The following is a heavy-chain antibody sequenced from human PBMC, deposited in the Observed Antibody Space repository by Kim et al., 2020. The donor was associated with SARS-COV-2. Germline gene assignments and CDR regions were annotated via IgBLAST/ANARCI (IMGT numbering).Heavy chain of an antibody. CDR1: DDSISSYY. CDR2: IYTSGTT. Sequence: SETLSLTCTVSDDSISSYYWSWIRQPAGKGLEWIGRIYTSGTTNYNPSLKSRVTMSIDTSKNQFSLKLNSVPAADTAVYYCVRTGAMDVWGQGTTVTVSS. CDR3: VRTGAMDV. J-gene: IGHJ6*02. V-gene: IGHV4-4*07.